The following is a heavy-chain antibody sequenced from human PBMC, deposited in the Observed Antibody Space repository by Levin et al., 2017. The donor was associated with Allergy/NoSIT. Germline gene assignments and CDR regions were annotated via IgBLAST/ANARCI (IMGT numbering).Heavy chain of an antibody. CDR2: ISDDGSSE. CDR3: VREIAEEGT. J-gene: IGHJ4*02. CDR1: GFTFSNYA. V-gene: IGHV3-30-3*01. D-gene: IGHD1-1*01. Sequence: SCAASGFTFSNYAMHWVRQATGKGLEWVGVISDDGSSEFYIDSVKGRFTISRDNSKNRLYLQMDSLRAEDTALYYCVREIAEEGTWGQGTLVIVSS.